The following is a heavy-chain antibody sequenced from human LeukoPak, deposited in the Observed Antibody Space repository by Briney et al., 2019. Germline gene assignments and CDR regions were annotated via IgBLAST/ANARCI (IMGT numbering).Heavy chain of an antibody. CDR3: ARQPRHYDYVWGSYRSRQFDY. CDR1: GVSISSSSYY. J-gene: IGHJ4*02. D-gene: IGHD3-16*02. Sequence: SETLSLTCTVSGVSISSSSYYWGWLRQPPGKGLEWIGSIYYSGSTYYNPSLKSRVTISVDTSKNQFSLKLSSVTAADTAVYYCARQPRHYDYVWGSYRSRQFDYWGQGTLVTVSS. V-gene: IGHV4-39*01. CDR2: IYYSGST.